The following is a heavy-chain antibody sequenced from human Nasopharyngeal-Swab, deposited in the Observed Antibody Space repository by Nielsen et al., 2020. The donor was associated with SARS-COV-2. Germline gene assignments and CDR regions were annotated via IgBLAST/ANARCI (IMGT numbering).Heavy chain of an antibody. CDR3: AREVQLPFDY. D-gene: IGHD5-18*01. J-gene: IGHJ4*02. CDR2: IIPIFGTA. Sequence: WVRQAPGQGLEWMGGIIPIFGTANYAQKFQGRVTITADKSTSTAYMELSSLRSEDTAVYYCAREVQLPFDYWGQGTLVTVSS. V-gene: IGHV1-69*06.